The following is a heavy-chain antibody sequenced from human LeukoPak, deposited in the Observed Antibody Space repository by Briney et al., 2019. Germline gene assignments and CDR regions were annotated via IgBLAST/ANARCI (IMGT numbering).Heavy chain of an antibody. D-gene: IGHD6-13*01. J-gene: IGHJ4*02. CDR3: AKDRSIAAGGTVSEIDN. Sequence: GGSLRLSCAASGFTFSGFCMHWVRQAPGKGLDWVAVISYDGDYKYYADSVKGRFTISRDNSKNKVFLQMNSLRVEDTAVYYCAKDRSIAAGGTVSEIDNWGQGTLVTVSS. CDR2: ISYDGDYK. V-gene: IGHV3-30*18. CDR1: GFTFSGFC.